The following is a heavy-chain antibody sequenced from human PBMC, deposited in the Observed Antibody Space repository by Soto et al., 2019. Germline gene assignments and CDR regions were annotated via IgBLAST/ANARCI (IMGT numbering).Heavy chain of an antibody. CDR3: ARGTKTYYDFWSGNYRSHMDV. Sequence: GASVKVSCKASGYTFTSYDINWVRQATGQGLEWMGWMNPNSGNTGYAQKVQGRVTMTRNTSISTAYMELSSLRSEDTAVYYCARGTKTYYDFWSGNYRSHMDVWGQGTTVTVSS. V-gene: IGHV1-8*01. D-gene: IGHD3-3*01. CDR2: MNPNSGNT. CDR1: GYTFTSYD. J-gene: IGHJ6*02.